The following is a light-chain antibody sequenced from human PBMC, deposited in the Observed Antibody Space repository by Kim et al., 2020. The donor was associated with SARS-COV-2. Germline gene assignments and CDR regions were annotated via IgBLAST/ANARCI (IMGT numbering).Light chain of an antibody. CDR1: QIVSISY. Sequence: EIVVTQSPCTLSLSPGERATLSCRASQIVSISYLAWYQQKPGQPPMLLIYGASSRATGIPDMFSGSGSGTDFTLTISRLEPDDFAVYYFQRYASSMYTSGEGTKLEI. CDR2: GAS. J-gene: IGKJ2*01. V-gene: IGKV3-20*01. CDR3: QRYASSMYT.